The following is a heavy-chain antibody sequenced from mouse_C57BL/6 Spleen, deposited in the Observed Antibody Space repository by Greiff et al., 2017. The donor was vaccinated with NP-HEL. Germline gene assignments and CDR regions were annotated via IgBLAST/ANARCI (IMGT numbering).Heavy chain of an antibody. V-gene: IGHV1-55*01. D-gene: IGHD2-4*01. J-gene: IGHJ3*01. CDR2: IYPGSGST. CDR3: ARGDDYLLRFAY. CDR1: GYTFTSYW. Sequence: QVQLQQPGAELVKPGASVKMSCKASGYTFTSYWITWVKQRPGQGLEWIGDIYPGSGSTNYNEKFKSKATLTVDTSSSTAYMQLSSLTSEDSAVYYCARGDDYLLRFAYWGQGTLVTVSA.